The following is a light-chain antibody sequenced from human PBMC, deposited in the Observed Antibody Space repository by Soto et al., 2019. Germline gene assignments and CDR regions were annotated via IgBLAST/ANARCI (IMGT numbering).Light chain of an antibody. CDR2: EVT. CDR1: SSDVESYNI. CDR3: SSYGGYSTDWV. V-gene: IGLV2-23*02. Sequence: QSALTQPASVSGSPGQSITISCTGTSSDVESYNIVSWYQQHPGKAPKLIIYEVTKRPSGVSNRFSGYKSGNTASLTISGLQAEDEADYYCSSYGGYSTDWVFGGGTKLTVL. J-gene: IGLJ3*02.